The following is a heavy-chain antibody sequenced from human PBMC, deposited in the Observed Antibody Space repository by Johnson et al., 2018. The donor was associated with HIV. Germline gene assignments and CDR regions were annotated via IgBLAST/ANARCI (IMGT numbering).Heavy chain of an antibody. V-gene: IGHV3-20*04. CDR3: ARLIGYDSSCKAVDM. Sequence: VQLVESGGGVVRPGGSLRLSCAASGFTFDDYGMSWVRQGPGKGLEWVSDINWNGGSTDYADSVKGRFTISRDNAKNSLYLQMNSLRAEDTALYYCARLIGYDSSCKAVDMWGQGTMVIVSS. CDR2: INWNGGST. J-gene: IGHJ3*02. CDR1: GFTFDDYG. D-gene: IGHD3-22*01.